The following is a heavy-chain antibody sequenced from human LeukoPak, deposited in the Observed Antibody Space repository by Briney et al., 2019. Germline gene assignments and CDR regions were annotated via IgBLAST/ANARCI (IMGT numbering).Heavy chain of an antibody. V-gene: IGHV3-7*04. D-gene: IGHD3-9*01. CDR2: IRQDGSVQ. CDR3: ARVTISFLGSHGMDV. Sequence: GGSLRLSCAASGFTFSSYWMSWVRQAPGKGLEWVANIRQDGSVQNYVDSVKGRFTISRDNPKNSVYLQMSSLRAEDTAVYYCARVTISFLGSHGMDVWGQGTTVTVSS. J-gene: IGHJ6*02. CDR1: GFTFSSYW.